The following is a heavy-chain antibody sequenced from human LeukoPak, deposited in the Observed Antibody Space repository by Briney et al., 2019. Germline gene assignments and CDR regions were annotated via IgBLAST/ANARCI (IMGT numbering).Heavy chain of an antibody. J-gene: IGHJ5*02. CDR2: ISAYNGNT. Sequence: GASVKVSCKASGYTFTSYGISWVRQAPGQGLEWMGWISAYNGNTNYAQKLQGRVTMTTDTSTSTAYMELRSLRSDDTAVYYCARVPARRATTILNWFDPWGQGTLVTVSS. CDR1: GYTFTSYG. V-gene: IGHV1-18*01. D-gene: IGHD1-26*01. CDR3: ARVPARRATTILNWFDP.